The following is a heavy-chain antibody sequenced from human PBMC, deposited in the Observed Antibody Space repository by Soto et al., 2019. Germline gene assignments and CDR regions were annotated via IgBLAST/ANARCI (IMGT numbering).Heavy chain of an antibody. CDR2: ISGSGDDT. CDR3: AKRPTVTTSGCFDF. V-gene: IGHV3-23*01. J-gene: IGHJ4*02. Sequence: GGSLRLSCAASGFTFSSYAMSWVRQAPGKGLEWVSSISGSGDDTHYADSVKGRFTISRVNSKNTLFLQMSRLRVEDTAVYYCAKRPTVTTSGCFDFWGQGNLVTVS. CDR1: GFTFSSYA. D-gene: IGHD4-17*01.